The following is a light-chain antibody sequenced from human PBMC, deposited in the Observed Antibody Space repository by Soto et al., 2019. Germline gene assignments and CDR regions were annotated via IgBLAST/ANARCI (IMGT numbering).Light chain of an antibody. Sequence: SYELTQPPSVSVSPGQTASITCSGDKLGDKYACWYQQKPGQSPVLVIYQDSKRPSGIPERFSGSKSGTSASLAISGFRSEDEADYYCAAWDDSLSGRVVFGGGTQLTVL. CDR2: QDS. CDR1: KLGDKY. CDR3: AAWDDSLSGRVV. J-gene: IGLJ2*01. V-gene: IGLV3-1*01.